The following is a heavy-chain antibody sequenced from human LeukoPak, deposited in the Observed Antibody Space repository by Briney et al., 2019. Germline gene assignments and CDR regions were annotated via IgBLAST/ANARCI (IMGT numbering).Heavy chain of an antibody. D-gene: IGHD5-24*01. CDR3: ARDYKYAFDN. CDR2: IGISSGNT. CDR1: GFRFSDYS. Sequence: GGSLRLSCAASGFRFSDYSMSWVRQAPGKGLEWISYIGISSGNTNYADSVKGRFTISGDKAKNSLYLQMNSLRVEDTAVYYCARDYKYAFDNWGQGTLVTVSS. V-gene: IGHV3-11*06. J-gene: IGHJ4*02.